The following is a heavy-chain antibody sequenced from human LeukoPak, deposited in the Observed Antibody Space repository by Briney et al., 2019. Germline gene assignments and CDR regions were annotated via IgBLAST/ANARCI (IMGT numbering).Heavy chain of an antibody. V-gene: IGHV3-23*01. CDR3: AKVIIAVHGYNLGPIDY. D-gene: IGHD5-24*01. CDR1: GFTFTSYS. J-gene: IGHJ4*02. CDR2: ISGSGDHT. Sequence: GGSLRLSCAASGFTFTSYSMNWVRQAPGKGLEWVSAISGSGDHTYYADTVKGRFTISRDNSKNTLYLQMNSLRVEDTAVYYCAKVIIAVHGYNLGPIDYWGQGTLVTVSS.